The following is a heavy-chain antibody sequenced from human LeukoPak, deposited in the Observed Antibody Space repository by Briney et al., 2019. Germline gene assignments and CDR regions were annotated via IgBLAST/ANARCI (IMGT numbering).Heavy chain of an antibody. V-gene: IGHV3-23*01. CDR2: ISGYGGST. J-gene: IGHJ4*02. D-gene: IGHD6-19*01. Sequence: QLGGSLRLSCAASGFTFRSYVMNWVRQAPGKGLEWVSAISGYGGSTYYADSVKGRFTISRDDSKNTLYVQMNSLRAEDTAVYYCAKGRSGWYMEAGDYWGQGTLVTVSS. CDR3: AKGRSGWYMEAGDY. CDR1: GFTFRSYV.